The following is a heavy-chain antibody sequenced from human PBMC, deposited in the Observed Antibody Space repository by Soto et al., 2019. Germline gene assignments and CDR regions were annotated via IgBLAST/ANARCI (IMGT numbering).Heavy chain of an antibody. V-gene: IGHV1-69*04. J-gene: IGHJ4*02. D-gene: IGHD2-15*01. CDR1: GGTLSSYT. CDR3: ARDKGYCSGASCPDFDY. Sequence: ASVKVSCKASGGTLSSYTFSWVRQAPGQGLEWMGRIIPNLGITNYAQKFQGRITIIVDKSTSTAYMELSSLRSEDTAVYYCARDKGYCSGASCPDFDYWGQGALVTVSS. CDR2: IIPNLGIT.